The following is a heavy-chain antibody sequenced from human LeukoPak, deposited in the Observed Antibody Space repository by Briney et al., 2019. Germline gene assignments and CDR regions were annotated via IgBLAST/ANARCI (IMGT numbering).Heavy chain of an antibody. Sequence: GGSLRLSCAASGFTFSSYSMNWVRQAPGKGLEWVSSISSSSSYIYHADSVKGRFTISRDNAKNSLYLQMNSLRAEDTAVYYCARDQSSSWYSRGWFDPWGQGTLVTVSS. CDR2: ISSSSSYI. D-gene: IGHD6-13*01. CDR3: ARDQSSSWYSRGWFDP. CDR1: GFTFSSYS. V-gene: IGHV3-21*01. J-gene: IGHJ5*02.